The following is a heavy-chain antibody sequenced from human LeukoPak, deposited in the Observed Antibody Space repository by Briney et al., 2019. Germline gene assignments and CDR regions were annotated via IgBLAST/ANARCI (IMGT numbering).Heavy chain of an antibody. V-gene: IGHV3-66*01. CDR2: IYSGGST. D-gene: IGHD3-22*01. Sequence: GGSLRLSCAASGLTVSGNFMTWVRQAPGTGPDWVSVIYSGGSTYYADSVKGRFTISRDNSKNTLYPLMNSLRAEDTAVYYCARVVYSGGYSQGFDIWGQGTMVTVSS. CDR1: GLTVSGNF. J-gene: IGHJ3*02. CDR3: ARVVYSGGYSQGFDI.